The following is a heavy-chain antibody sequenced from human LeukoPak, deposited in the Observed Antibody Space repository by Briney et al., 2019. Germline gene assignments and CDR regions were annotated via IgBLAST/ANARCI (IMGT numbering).Heavy chain of an antibody. J-gene: IGHJ4*02. CDR2: IFYSGST. CDR3: ARLTFFTYYYDSSDCKGFYLDY. CDR1: GGSISSGSYY. Sequence: SETLSLTCTVSGGSISSGSYYWGWVRQPPGKGLEYIGTIFYSGSTYYNPSLKSRVTMSVDTSKNHFSLRLSSVTAADTALFYCARLTFFTYYYDSSDCKGFYLDYWGQGTLVTVSS. D-gene: IGHD3-22*01. V-gene: IGHV4-39*02.